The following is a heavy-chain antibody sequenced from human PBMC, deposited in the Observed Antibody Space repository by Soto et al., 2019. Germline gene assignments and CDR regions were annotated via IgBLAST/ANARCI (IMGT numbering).Heavy chain of an antibody. Sequence: PGGSLRLSCAASGFTVSSNYMNWVRQAPGKGLEWVGRIKSKTDGGTTDYAAPVKGRFTISRDDSKNTLYLQMNSLKTEDTAVYYCTTGLTKGYVWGMDYYGMDVWGQGTTVTVSS. V-gene: IGHV3-15*07. CDR1: GFTVSSNY. J-gene: IGHJ6*02. D-gene: IGHD3-16*01. CDR3: TTGLTKGYVWGMDYYGMDV. CDR2: IKSKTDGGTT.